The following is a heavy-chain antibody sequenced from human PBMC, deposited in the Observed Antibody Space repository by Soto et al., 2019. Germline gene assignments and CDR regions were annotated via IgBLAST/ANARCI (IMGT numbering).Heavy chain of an antibody. V-gene: IGHV5-10-1*01. Sequence: GESLKISCKGSGYSFTSYWISWVRQMPGKGLEWMGRIDPSDSYTNYSPSFQGHVTISADKSISTAYLQWSSLKASDTAMYYCARLGVHYDFWSGYYTSPDYYYYGMDVWGQGTTVTVS. J-gene: IGHJ6*02. CDR3: ARLGVHYDFWSGYYTSPDYYYYGMDV. D-gene: IGHD3-3*01. CDR2: IDPSDSYT. CDR1: GYSFTSYW.